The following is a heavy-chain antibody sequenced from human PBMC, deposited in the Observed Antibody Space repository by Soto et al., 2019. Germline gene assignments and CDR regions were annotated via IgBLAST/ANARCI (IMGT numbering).Heavy chain of an antibody. D-gene: IGHD6-19*01. CDR2: TYYRSKWYN. V-gene: IGHV6-1*01. CDR3: AHRSHSSGGVWVY. Sequence: SQTLSLTCVISGDSVSTNSATWDWIRQSPSRGLEWLGRTYYRSKWYNDYAVSVKGRITINPDTSNNQLSLQLNSVTPDDTATYYCAHRSHSSGGVWVYWGQGTLVTVSS. CDR1: GDSVSTNSAT. J-gene: IGHJ4*02.